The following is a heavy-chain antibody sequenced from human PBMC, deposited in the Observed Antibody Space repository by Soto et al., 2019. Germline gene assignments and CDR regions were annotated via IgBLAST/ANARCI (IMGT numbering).Heavy chain of an antibody. CDR1: GGSISSGDYY. CDR3: ARVLLRWFDS. J-gene: IGHJ5*01. CDR2: IGDSGST. V-gene: IGHV4-31*03. Sequence: QVQLQESGPGLVKASETLSLTCSVSGGSISSGDYYWSWIRQHPGKGPEWIGYIGDSGSTYYNPSRKSRVAISMDTSKNQFSLILTSVSDADTAVYYCARVLLRWFDSWGHGTLVTVSS.